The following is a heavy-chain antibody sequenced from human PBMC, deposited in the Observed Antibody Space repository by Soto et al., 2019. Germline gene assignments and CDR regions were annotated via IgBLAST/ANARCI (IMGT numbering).Heavy chain of an antibody. V-gene: IGHV3-30*18. D-gene: IGHD2-15*01. Sequence: SLRLSCAASGFTFRYYGMHWVRQAPGKGLECVAVISHDGSNAFYADSVKGRFTISRDNSKNMLYLQMNSLKPEDTAVYYCAKDRGGDCSDNACYFGGDYWGRGNLVTVSS. CDR2: ISHDGSNA. J-gene: IGHJ4*02. CDR3: AKDRGGDCSDNACYFGGDY. CDR1: GFTFRYYG.